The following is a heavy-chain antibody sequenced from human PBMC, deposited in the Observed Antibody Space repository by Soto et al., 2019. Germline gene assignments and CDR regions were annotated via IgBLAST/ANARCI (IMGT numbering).Heavy chain of an antibody. CDR3: ARDVSDIVATIGD. D-gene: IGHD5-12*01. V-gene: IGHV3-11*01. Sequence: GGSLRLSCAASGFTFSDYHMSWIRQAPGKGLEWVSYISSSGSTIYYADSVKGRFTISRDNAKNSLYLQMNSLRAEDTAVYYFARDVSDIVATIGDWGQGTLVTVSS. CDR1: GFTFSDYH. J-gene: IGHJ4*02. CDR2: ISSSGSTI.